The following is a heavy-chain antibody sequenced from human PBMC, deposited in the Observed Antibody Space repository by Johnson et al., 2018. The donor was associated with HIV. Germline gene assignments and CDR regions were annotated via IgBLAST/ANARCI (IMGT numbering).Heavy chain of an antibody. CDR3: ARGTVCGGDCYSRAFDI. D-gene: IGHD2-21*02. CDR1: GFTFSRYC. V-gene: IGHV3-7*02. Sequence: VPLVESGGGFVQPGGSLRLSCAASGFTFSRYCMNWVRQTPGKGLEWVANIKQDGSEKYYVDSVKCRFTISRDNAKNTLYLQMGSLRAEDMAVYYCARGTVCGGDCYSRAFDIWGQGTMVTVSS. J-gene: IGHJ3*02. CDR2: IKQDGSEK.